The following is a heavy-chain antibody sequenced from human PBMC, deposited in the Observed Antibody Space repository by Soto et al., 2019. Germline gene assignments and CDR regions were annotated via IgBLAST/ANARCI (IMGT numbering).Heavy chain of an antibody. Sequence: AESLRLSCSASGFTFSSYGMHWDRQAPGKGLEWGAVIWYDGSNKYYADSVKGRFTISRDNSKNTLYLQMNSLRAEDTAVYYFARDRRVVPAAISPYYFDYWGQGTLVTVSS. CDR2: IWYDGSNK. CDR3: ARDRRVVPAAISPYYFDY. D-gene: IGHD2-2*02. J-gene: IGHJ4*02. CDR1: GFTFSSYG. V-gene: IGHV3-33*01.